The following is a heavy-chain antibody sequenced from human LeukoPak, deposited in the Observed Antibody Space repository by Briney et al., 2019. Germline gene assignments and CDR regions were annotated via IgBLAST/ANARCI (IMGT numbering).Heavy chain of an antibody. V-gene: IGHV4-59*01. Sequence: SETLSLTCTVSGGSISSYYWSWLRHPPGKGLEWLGYIYYSGSTNYNPFLKSRVTISVHTSKNQVSLKLSSLCAAGTAVYYCAAVDSTLFDYWGQGTLVTVSS. J-gene: IGHJ4*02. CDR1: GGSISSYY. CDR2: IYYSGST. D-gene: IGHD3-22*01. CDR3: AAVDSTLFDY.